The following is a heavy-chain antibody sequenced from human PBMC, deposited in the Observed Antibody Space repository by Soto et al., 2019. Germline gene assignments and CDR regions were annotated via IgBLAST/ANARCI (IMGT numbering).Heavy chain of an antibody. CDR3: ARPKGTYSSGYYYFDF. CDR2: IIPLFGTA. Sequence: QVQLEQSGAEVKQPGSSVKVSCKTSGGTFSTYAINSVRQAPGQGLECMGAIIPLFGTADYSQKFQGRVTITADESTSTAYMEPSSLRSDDTAVYFCARPKGTYSSGYYYFDFWGQGTLVTVSS. V-gene: IGHV1-69*01. J-gene: IGHJ4*02. D-gene: IGHD6-19*01. CDR1: GGTFSTYA.